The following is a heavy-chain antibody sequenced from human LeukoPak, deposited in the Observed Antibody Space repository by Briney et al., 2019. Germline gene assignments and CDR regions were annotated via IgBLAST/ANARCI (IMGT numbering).Heavy chain of an antibody. J-gene: IGHJ5*02. CDR2: ISSSSSYI. CDR3: AREDSVVVPAAGDWFDP. Sequence: GGSLRLSCAASGFTFSSYEMNWVRQAPGKGLEWVSSISSSSSYIYYADPVKGRFTISRDNAKNSLYLQMNSLRAEDTAVYYCAREDSVVVPAAGDWFDPWGQGTLVTVSS. D-gene: IGHD2-2*01. CDR1: GFTFSSYE. V-gene: IGHV3-21*01.